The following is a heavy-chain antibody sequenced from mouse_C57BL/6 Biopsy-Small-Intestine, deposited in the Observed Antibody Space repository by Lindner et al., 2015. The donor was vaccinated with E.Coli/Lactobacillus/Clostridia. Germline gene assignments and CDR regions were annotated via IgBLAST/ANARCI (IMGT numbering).Heavy chain of an antibody. J-gene: IGHJ4*01. D-gene: IGHD2-3*01. CDR2: VLPGSGTT. CDR1: GYTFAGYW. CDR3: ARRWSYAMDY. Sequence: VQLQESGPELVKPGASVKLSCKATGYTFAGYWIEWVKQRPGHGLEWIGEVLPGSGTTNYNEKFKGKATFTADTYSSTAYMQLNSLTTEDSAIYYCARRWSYAMDYWGQGTSVTVSS. V-gene: IGHV1-9*01.